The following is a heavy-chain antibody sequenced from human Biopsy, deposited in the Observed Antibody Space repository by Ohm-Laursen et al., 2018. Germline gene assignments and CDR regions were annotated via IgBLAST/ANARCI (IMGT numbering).Heavy chain of an antibody. D-gene: IGHD5-12*01. V-gene: IGHV4-38-2*01. CDR3: ARVAGGYAYYYGMDV. J-gene: IGHJ6*02. Sequence: GTLSLTCAVSGYSVTNDYYWGWTRQPPGKGLEWIGNIYYDGITYYNPSLKSRVAMSVDTSKNQFSLRLTSVTAADTAVYYCARVAGGYAYYYGMDVWGQGTTVIVSS. CDR2: IYYDGIT. CDR1: GYSVTNDYY.